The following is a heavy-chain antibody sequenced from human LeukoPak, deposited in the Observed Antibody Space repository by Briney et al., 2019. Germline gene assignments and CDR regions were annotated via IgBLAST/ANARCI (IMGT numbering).Heavy chain of an antibody. J-gene: IGHJ4*02. CDR3: ATNIAYGDREEVY. CDR1: GYTLTELS. V-gene: IGHV1-24*01. D-gene: IGHD4-17*01. Sequence: APVKVSCKVSGYTLTELSMHWVRQAPGKGLEWMGGFDPEDGETIYAQKFQGRVTMTEDTSTDTAYMELSSLRSEDTAVYYCATNIAYGDREEVYWGQGTLVTVSS. CDR2: FDPEDGET.